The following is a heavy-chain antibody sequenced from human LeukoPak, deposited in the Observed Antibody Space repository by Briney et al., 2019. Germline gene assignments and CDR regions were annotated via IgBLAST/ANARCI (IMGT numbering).Heavy chain of an antibody. CDR1: GFTFSSYA. J-gene: IGHJ4*02. CDR2: ISGSGGST. V-gene: IGHV3-23*01. CDR3: AKDGHYYDSSGYYYFDY. D-gene: IGHD3-22*01. Sequence: PGGTLRLSCAAPGFTFSSYAMSWVPHAPGKGLEWVSAISGSGGSTYYADSVKGRFTISRDNSKNTLYLQMNSLRAEDTAVYYCAKDGHYYDSSGYYYFDYWGQGTLVTVSS.